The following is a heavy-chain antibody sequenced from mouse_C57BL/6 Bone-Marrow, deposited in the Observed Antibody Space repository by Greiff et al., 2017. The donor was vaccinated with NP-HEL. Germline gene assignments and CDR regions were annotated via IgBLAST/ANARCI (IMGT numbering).Heavy chain of an antibody. CDR2: IYPRSGNT. Sequence: LVESGAELARPGASVKLSCKASGYTFTSYGISWVKQRTGQGLEWIGEIYPRSGNTYYNEKFKGKATLTADKSSSTAYMELRSLTSEDSAVYFCARSDYERFAYWGQGTLVTVSA. V-gene: IGHV1-81*01. J-gene: IGHJ3*01. D-gene: IGHD2-4*01. CDR3: ARSDYERFAY. CDR1: GYTFTSYG.